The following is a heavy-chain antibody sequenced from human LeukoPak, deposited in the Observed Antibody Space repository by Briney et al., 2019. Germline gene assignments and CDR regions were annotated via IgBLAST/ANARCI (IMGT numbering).Heavy chain of an antibody. V-gene: IGHV3-30*18. J-gene: IGHJ4*02. CDR2: ISYDGSNK. Sequence: GGSLRLSCAASGFTFSSYGMHWVRQAPGKGLEWVAVISYDGSNKYYADSVKGRFTISRDNSKNTLYLQMNSLRAEDTAVYYCAKSPGNWNYYYWGQGTLVTVSS. D-gene: IGHD1-7*01. CDR1: GFTFSSYG. CDR3: AKSPGNWNYYY.